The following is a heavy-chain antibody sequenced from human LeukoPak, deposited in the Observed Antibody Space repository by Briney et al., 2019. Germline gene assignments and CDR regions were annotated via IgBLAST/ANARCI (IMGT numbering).Heavy chain of an antibody. CDR1: GGSISSYY. CDR3: ARAGEQQLVGWFDP. V-gene: IGHV4-59*01. Sequence: SETLSLTCTVSGGSISSYYWSWLRQPPGKGLEWIGYIYYSGSTNYNPSLKSRVTISVDTSKNQFSLKLSSVTAADTAVYYCARAGEQQLVGWFDPWGQGTLVTVSS. D-gene: IGHD6-13*01. J-gene: IGHJ5*02. CDR2: IYYSGST.